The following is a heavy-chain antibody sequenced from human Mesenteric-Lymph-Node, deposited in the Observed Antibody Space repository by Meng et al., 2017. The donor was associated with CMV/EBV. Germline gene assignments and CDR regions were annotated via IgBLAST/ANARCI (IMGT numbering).Heavy chain of an antibody. CDR2: ISASGGTT. D-gene: IGHD1-1*01. J-gene: IGHJ5*02. V-gene: IGHV3-23*01. CDR3: AKLVESGTNA. CDR1: GFTFSTYA. Sequence: LSRAASGFTFSTYAMIWARQAPGKGLEWVSSISASGGTTYYADSVKGRFTISRDNSKNTLYLQMNSLRAEDTAVFYCAKLVESGTNAWGQGTLVTVSS.